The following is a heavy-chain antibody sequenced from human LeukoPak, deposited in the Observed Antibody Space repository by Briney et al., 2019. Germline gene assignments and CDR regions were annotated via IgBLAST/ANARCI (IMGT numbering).Heavy chain of an antibody. CDR3: ARDRGSSWFAAFDY. V-gene: IGHV3-21*04. D-gene: IGHD6-13*01. J-gene: IGHJ4*02. Sequence: GGSLRLSCTVSGFTFSNYNLNWVRRAPGKGLEWVSSISSGSSYIYYADSVKGRFTISRDNAKNSLYLQMNSLRAEDTAVYYCARDRGSSWFAAFDYWGQGTLVTVSS. CDR1: GFTFSNYN. CDR2: ISSGSSYI.